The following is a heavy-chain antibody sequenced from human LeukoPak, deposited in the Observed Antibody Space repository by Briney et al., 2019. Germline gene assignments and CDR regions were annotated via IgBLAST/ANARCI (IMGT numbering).Heavy chain of an antibody. CDR3: ARDGVSEPDFDNSGLNAFDI. CDR2: TYYRSKWYN. J-gene: IGHJ3*02. CDR1: GDSVSSNSVA. D-gene: IGHD3-22*01. Sequence: SQTLSLTCAISGDSVSSNSVAWNWIRQSPSRGLEWLGRTYYRSKWYNDYAVSVKSRISINPDTSKNQFSLQLKSVTPEDTAVYYCARDGVSEPDFDNSGLNAFDIWGQGTMVTVSS. V-gene: IGHV6-1*01.